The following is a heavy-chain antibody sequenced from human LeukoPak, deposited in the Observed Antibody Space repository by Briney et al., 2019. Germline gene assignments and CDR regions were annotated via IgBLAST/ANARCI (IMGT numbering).Heavy chain of an antibody. J-gene: IGHJ4*02. CDR3: ARAPHDSSGYYYVSFDY. D-gene: IGHD3-22*01. CDR1: GYSFTSNW. V-gene: IGHV1-46*01. CDR2: INPSGGST. Sequence: GESLKISCKGSGYSFTSNWIGWVRQAPGQGLEWMGIINPSGGSTSYAQKFQGRVTMTRDTSTSTVYMELSSLRSEDTAVYYCARAPHDSSGYYYVSFDYWGQGTLVTVSS.